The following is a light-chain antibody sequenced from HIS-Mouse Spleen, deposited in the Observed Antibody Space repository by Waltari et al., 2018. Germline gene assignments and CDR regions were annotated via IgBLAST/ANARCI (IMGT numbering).Light chain of an antibody. CDR2: KAS. J-gene: IGKJ1*01. CDR1: QRISSL. CDR3: QQYNSYSPWT. V-gene: IGKV1-5*03. Sequence: DIQMTQSPSTLSASVGDRVTITCRASQRISSLLAWYQQKQGKDPKLLLYKASSLESGVPSKFDGQGPRKDFPLTHRRLQPDDFATYYCQQYNSYSPWTFGQGTKVEIK.